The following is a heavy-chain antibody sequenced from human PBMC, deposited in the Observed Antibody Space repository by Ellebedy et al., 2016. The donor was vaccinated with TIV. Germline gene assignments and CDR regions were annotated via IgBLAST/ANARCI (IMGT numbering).Heavy chain of an antibody. Sequence: AASVKVSCKASGYTFTNYDIIWVRQATGQGLEWMGWMNPNSGNTDYAQKLQGRVSMTRNISTGIAYMELNILRSEDTAVYFCARGHSLSSTWYFLFSRGHDRIDFWGQGTPVTVTS. J-gene: IGHJ4*02. V-gene: IGHV1-8*01. CDR3: ARGHSLSSTWYFLFSRGHDRIDF. CDR1: GYTFTNYD. D-gene: IGHD6-13*01. CDR2: MNPNSGNT.